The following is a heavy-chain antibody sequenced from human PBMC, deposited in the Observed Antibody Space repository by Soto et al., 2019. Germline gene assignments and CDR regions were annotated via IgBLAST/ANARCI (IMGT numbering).Heavy chain of an antibody. V-gene: IGHV4-59*12. Sequence: SETLSLTCNVSYGSISNYYWTWARQTPGKGLEWIAFAHSSGTTRSKASLKSRVTISVDTSTSQFYLRLRSVTAADTGVYYCATALSEIDCALDVWGQGAMVTVSS. CDR3: ATALSEIDCALDV. J-gene: IGHJ6*02. D-gene: IGHD2-21*02. CDR1: YGSISNYY. CDR2: AHSSGTT.